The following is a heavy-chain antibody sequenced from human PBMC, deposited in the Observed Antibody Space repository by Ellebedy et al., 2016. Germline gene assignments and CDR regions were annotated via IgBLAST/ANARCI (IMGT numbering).Heavy chain of an antibody. J-gene: IGHJ5*02. CDR1: GGSFSGYY. D-gene: IGHD4-23*01. Sequence: SETLSLTXAVYGGSFSGYYWSWIRQPPGKGLEWIGEINHSGSTNYNPSLKSRVTISVDTSKNQFSLKLSSVTAADTAVYYCARAGRNSGRPPHRYNWFDPWGQGTLVTVSS. CDR3: ARAGRNSGRPPHRYNWFDP. V-gene: IGHV4-34*01. CDR2: INHSGST.